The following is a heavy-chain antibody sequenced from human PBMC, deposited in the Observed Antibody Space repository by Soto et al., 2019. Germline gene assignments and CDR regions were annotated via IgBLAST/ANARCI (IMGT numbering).Heavy chain of an antibody. J-gene: IGHJ6*02. CDR2: INHSGST. V-gene: IGHV4-34*01. CDR1: GGSFSGYY. Sequence: PSETLSLTCAVYGGSFSGYYWSWIRQPPGKGLEWIGEINHSGSTNYNPSLKSRVTISVDTSKNQFSLKLSSVTAADTAGYYCARWGVVVPAVTYYYYGMDVWGQGTTVTVSS. CDR3: ARWGVVVPAVTYYYYGMDV. D-gene: IGHD2-2*01.